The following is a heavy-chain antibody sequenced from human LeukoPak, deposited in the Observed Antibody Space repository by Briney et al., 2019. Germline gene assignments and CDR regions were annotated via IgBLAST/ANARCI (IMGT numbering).Heavy chain of an antibody. Sequence: SETLSLTCTVSGDSISSGSYYWSWIRQPAGKGLEWIGRIYTSESTNYNPSLKSRVTISADTSKNQFSLKLSSVTAADTAVYYCARDLYGSGSYYGIDYWGQGTLATVSS. CDR1: GDSISSGSYY. D-gene: IGHD3-10*01. CDR3: ARDLYGSGSYYGIDY. CDR2: IYTSEST. J-gene: IGHJ4*02. V-gene: IGHV4-61*02.